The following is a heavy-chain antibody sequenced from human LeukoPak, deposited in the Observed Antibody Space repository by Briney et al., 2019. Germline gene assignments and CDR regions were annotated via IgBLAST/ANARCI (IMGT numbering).Heavy chain of an antibody. V-gene: IGHV3-21*01. CDR3: AKKTLTGPAGSFDV. CDR2: ISSGSSYK. D-gene: IGHD3-9*01. Sequence: GGSLRLSCTASGFTFSSYSMNWVRQAPGKGLEWVSSISSGSSYKYYADSVKGRFTISRDNGKNSLYLQMNSLRAEDTAVYYCAKKTLTGPAGSFDVWGQGTMATVSS. J-gene: IGHJ3*01. CDR1: GFTFSSYS.